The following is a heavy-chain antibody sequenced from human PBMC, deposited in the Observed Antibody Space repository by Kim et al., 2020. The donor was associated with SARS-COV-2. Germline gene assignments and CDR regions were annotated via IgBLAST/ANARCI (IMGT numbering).Heavy chain of an antibody. CDR2: IKSKTDGGTT. Sequence: GGSLRLSCAASGFTFSNAWMSWVRQAPGKGLEWVGRIKSKTDGGTTDYAAPVKGRFTISRDDSKNTLYLQMNSLKTEDTAVYYCTTDLVVVTATVRNPRSDYWGQGTLVTVSS. CDR1: GFTFSNAW. D-gene: IGHD2-21*02. V-gene: IGHV3-15*01. CDR3: TTDLVVVTATVRNPRSDY. J-gene: IGHJ4*02.